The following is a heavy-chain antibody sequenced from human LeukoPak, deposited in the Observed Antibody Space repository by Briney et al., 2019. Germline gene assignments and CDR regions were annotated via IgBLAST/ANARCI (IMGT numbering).Heavy chain of an antibody. D-gene: IGHD3-3*01. J-gene: IGHJ4*02. Sequence: GGSLRLSCAVSGFTFSSYSMNRVRQAPGKGLEWVSSISSSSSYIYYADSVKGRFTISRDNAKNSLYLQMNSPRAEDTAVYYCAKPVLDDFWSGYNFDYWGQGTLVTVSS. CDR3: AKPVLDDFWSGYNFDY. V-gene: IGHV3-21*04. CDR2: ISSSSSYI. CDR1: GFTFSSYS.